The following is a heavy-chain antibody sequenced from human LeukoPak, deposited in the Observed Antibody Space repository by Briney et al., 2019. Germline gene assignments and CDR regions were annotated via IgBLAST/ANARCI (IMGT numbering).Heavy chain of an antibody. J-gene: IGHJ6*02. V-gene: IGHV1-69*04. CDR2: IIPILGIA. Sequence: GASVKVSCKASGGTSSSYAISWVRQAPGQGLEWMGRIIPILGIANYAQKFQGRVTITADKSTSTAYMELSSLRSEDTAVYYCARDRTVTGTTDYYGMDVWGQGTTVTVSS. CDR1: GGTSSSYA. D-gene: IGHD1-7*01. CDR3: ARDRTVTGTTDYYGMDV.